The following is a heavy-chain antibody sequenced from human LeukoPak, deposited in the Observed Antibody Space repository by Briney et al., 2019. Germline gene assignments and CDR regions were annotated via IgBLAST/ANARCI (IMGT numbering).Heavy chain of an antibody. CDR1: GFTFSSYN. Sequence: GGSLRLSCAASGFTFSSYNMNWVRQAPGKGLEWVSYISSSSSTIYYADSVKGRFTISRDNSKNTLYLQMNSLRAEDTAVYYCAPDRGLVRLCDSWGQGTLVTVSS. CDR3: APDRGLVRLCDS. J-gene: IGHJ4*02. V-gene: IGHV3-48*01. CDR2: ISSSSSTI. D-gene: IGHD6-19*01.